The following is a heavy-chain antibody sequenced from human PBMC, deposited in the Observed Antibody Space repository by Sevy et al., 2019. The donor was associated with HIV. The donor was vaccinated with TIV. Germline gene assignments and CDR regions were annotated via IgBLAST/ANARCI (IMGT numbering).Heavy chain of an antibody. V-gene: IGHV3-7*01. CDR3: VRAVATNGSF. Sequence: GGSLRLSCAASGFSLNSFWMNWVRQTPGKGLEWVANINQNGSVTYYVDSVKGRFTISRDNSRNLLYLQMTRLRVEDTALYYCVRAVATNGSFWGQGTLVTVSS. CDR2: INQNGSVT. CDR1: GFSLNSFW. D-gene: IGHD2-15*01. J-gene: IGHJ4*02.